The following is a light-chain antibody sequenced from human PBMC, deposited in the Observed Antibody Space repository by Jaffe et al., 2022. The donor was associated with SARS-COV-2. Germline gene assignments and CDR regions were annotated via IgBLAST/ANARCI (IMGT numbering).Light chain of an antibody. V-gene: IGKV3-20*01. CDR1: QSVSSAY. Sequence: EIVLTQSPSTLSLSPGERATLSCRASQSVSSAYLHWYQQKPGQAPRRLIYGASTRATGIPDRFSGSGSGTDFTLTISRLEPEDFAVYYCQQYGDSRWTFGQGTKVEVK. CDR2: GAS. J-gene: IGKJ1*01. CDR3: QQYGDSRWT.